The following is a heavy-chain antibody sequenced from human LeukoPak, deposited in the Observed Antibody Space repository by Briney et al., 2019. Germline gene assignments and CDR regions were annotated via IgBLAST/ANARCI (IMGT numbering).Heavy chain of an antibody. J-gene: IGHJ4*02. D-gene: IGHD3-9*01. CDR1: GFTFSSYA. CDR3: ARDRESYYDILTGQIGTAYFDY. CDR2: ISSNGGST. Sequence: SGGSLRLSCAASGFTFSSYAMHWVRQAPGKGLEHVSAISSNGGSTYYANSVKGRFTISRDNSKNTLYLQMGSLRAEDMAVYYCARDRESYYDILTGQIGTAYFDYWGQGTLVTVSS. V-gene: IGHV3-64*01.